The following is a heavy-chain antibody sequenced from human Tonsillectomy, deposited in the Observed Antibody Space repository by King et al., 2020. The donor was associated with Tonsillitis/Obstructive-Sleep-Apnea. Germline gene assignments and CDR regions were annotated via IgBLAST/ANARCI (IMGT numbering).Heavy chain of an antibody. CDR2: IGTAGDT. Sequence: QLVQSGGGLVQPGGSLRLSCAASGFTFSRYDMHWVRQATGKGLEWVSAIGTAGDTYYPGSVTGRFTISRENAKNSLYLQMNSLRAGDTAVYYCARVTARSLDVWGKGTTVTVSS. CDR1: GFTFSRYD. D-gene: IGHD6-6*01. CDR3: ARVTARSLDV. V-gene: IGHV3-13*04. J-gene: IGHJ6*04.